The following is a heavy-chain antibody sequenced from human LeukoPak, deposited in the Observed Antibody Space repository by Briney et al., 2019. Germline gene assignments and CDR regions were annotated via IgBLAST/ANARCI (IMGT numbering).Heavy chain of an antibody. V-gene: IGHV4-61*02. CDR3: ARDIIVVSGLWKWFDP. Sequence: SETLSLTCTVSGGSISSGSDYWTWIRQPAGQGLEWIGRIYTSGNTNYNPSLNSRVTISIDTSKNQFSLKLSSVTAADTAIYYCARDIIVVSGLWKWFDPWGQGTLVTVSS. D-gene: IGHD2-2*01. J-gene: IGHJ5*02. CDR2: IYTSGNT. CDR1: GGSISSGSDY.